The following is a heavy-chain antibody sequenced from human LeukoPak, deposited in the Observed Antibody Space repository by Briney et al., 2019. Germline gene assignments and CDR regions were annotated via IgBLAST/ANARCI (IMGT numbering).Heavy chain of an antibody. CDR1: GGSFSGFH. Sequence: PETLSLTCAVFGGSFSGFHWSWIRQPPGKGLEWIWEISHSGSTNYNPSLKTRVTTSADTTKNQFSVKLSSVTAADTAVYYCARGSGYSGYDYANPFHYWGQGTLVTISS. CDR2: ISHSGST. V-gene: IGHV4-34*01. D-gene: IGHD5-12*01. J-gene: IGHJ4*02. CDR3: ARGSGYSGYDYANPFHY.